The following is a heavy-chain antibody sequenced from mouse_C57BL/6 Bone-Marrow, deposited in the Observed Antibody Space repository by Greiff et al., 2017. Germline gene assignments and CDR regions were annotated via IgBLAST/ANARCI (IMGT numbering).Heavy chain of an antibody. J-gene: IGHJ4*01. Sequence: VQLQQSGPELVKPGASVKISCKASGYAFSSSWMNWVKQRPGKGLEWIGRIYPGDGDTNYNGKFKGKATLTADKSSSTAYMQLSSLTSEDSAVYFCAREGYDYDRCFFLYYAMDYWGQGTSVTVSS. CDR2: IYPGDGDT. D-gene: IGHD2-4*01. V-gene: IGHV1-82*01. CDR3: AREGYDYDRCFFLYYAMDY. CDR1: GYAFSSSW.